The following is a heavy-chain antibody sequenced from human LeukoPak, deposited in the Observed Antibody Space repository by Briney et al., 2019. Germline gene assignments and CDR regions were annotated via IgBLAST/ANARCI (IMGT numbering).Heavy chain of an antibody. CDR2: ISAYNGNT. D-gene: IGHD1-26*01. CDR3: AREPRGAQFGYYYYGMDV. CDR1: GYTFTSYG. Sequence: ASVKVCCKASGYTFTSYGISWVRQAPGQGLEWMGWISAYNGNTNYAQKLQGRVTMTTDTSTSTAYMELRSLRSDDTAVYYCAREPRGAQFGYYYYGMDVWGQGTTVTVSS. V-gene: IGHV1-18*01. J-gene: IGHJ6*02.